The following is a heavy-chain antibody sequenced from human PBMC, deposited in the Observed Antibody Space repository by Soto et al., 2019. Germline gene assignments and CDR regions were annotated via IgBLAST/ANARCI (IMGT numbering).Heavy chain of an antibody. V-gene: IGHV2-70*04. CDR1: GFSLSTSGMR. J-gene: IGHJ6*02. CDR2: IDWDDDK. D-gene: IGHD3-3*01. Sequence: SGPTLVNPTQTLTLTCTFSGFSLSTSGMRVSWIRQPPGKALEWLARIDWDDDKFYSTSLKTRLTISKDTSKNQVVLTMTNMDPVDTATYYCAGSNFWGGSYYYGMDVWGQGTTVTVSS. CDR3: AGSNFWGGSYYYGMDV.